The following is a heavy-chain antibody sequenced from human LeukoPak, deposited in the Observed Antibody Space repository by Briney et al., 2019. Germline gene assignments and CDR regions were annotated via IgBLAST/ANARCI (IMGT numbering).Heavy chain of an antibody. CDR3: ARDIGDYCGPGSYWLL. CDR2: VNPHSGGT. J-gene: IGHJ4*02. CDR1: GYSFIDYY. Sequence: ASVKVSCRASGYSFIDYYIHWVRQAPGQGLEWMGWVNPHSGGTKFAQKFQGRVTMTRDTSINTAYMEVSSLRSDDTAVYYCARDIGDYCGPGSYWLLWGQGTLVTVAS. V-gene: IGHV1-2*02. D-gene: IGHD3-10*01.